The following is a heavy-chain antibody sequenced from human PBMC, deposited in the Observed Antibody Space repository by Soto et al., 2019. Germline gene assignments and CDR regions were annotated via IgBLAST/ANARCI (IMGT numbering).Heavy chain of an antibody. Sequence: SETLSLTCTVSGGSIRSNNWWSWVRQPPGKGLEWIGEIFHSGSTNYNPSLKTRVTISVDKSRNQFSLKLSSVTAADTAVYYCARVYSGSYSDSWGQGTLVTVSS. CDR3: ARVYSGSYSDS. CDR1: GGSIRSNNW. V-gene: IGHV4-4*02. D-gene: IGHD1-26*01. J-gene: IGHJ4*02. CDR2: IFHSGST.